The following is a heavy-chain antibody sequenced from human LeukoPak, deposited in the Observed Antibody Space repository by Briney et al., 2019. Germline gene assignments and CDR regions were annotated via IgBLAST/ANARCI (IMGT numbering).Heavy chain of an antibody. V-gene: IGHV3-7*01. CDR2: IKQDGSEK. CDR3: ARGPAWEGTHYYFDY. J-gene: IGHJ4*02. Sequence: PGGSLRLSCAASGFTFSSYWMSWVRQAPGKGLEWVANIKQDGSEKYYVDSVKGRFTISRDTAKNSMDLQRNRLRAEDTAVYYCARGPAWEGTHYYFDYWGQGILVTVSS. D-gene: IGHD1-26*01. CDR1: GFTFSSYW.